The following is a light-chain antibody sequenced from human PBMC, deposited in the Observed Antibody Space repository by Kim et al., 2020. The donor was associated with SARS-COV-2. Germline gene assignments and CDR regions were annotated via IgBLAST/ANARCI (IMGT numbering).Light chain of an antibody. V-gene: IGKV3-15*01. CDR2: GAS. Sequence: SPGERATLSCRARQSISSNLAWYQQKPGQAPRLLIYGASTRATDIPARFNGSGSGTEFTLTISSLQSEDFAIYYCQQYNNWPPWTFGQGTKVDIK. CDR1: QSISSN. J-gene: IGKJ1*01. CDR3: QQYNNWPPWT.